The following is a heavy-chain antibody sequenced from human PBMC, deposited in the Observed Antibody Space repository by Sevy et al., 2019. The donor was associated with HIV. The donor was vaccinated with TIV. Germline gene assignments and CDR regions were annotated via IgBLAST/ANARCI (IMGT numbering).Heavy chain of an antibody. Sequence: SETLSLTCTVSGVSISSSSYDWGWIRQPPGKGLEGIAIFFFTGSTYYNPSLKSRVTISVDTSNNQFSLKLNSVTAADTALYYCARQGGLVDRAFDYWGQGTLVTVSS. CDR3: ARQGGLVDRAFDY. V-gene: IGHV4-39*01. CDR2: FFFTGST. J-gene: IGHJ4*02. CDR1: GVSISSSSYD. D-gene: IGHD3-10*01.